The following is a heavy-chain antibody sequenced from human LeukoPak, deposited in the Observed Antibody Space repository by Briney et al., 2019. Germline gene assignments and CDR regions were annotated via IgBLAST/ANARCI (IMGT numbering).Heavy chain of an antibody. CDR2: ISAYNGNT. D-gene: IGHD4-17*01. V-gene: IGHV1-18*01. J-gene: IGHJ6*02. Sequence: GASVKVSCKASGYTFTSYGISWVRQAPGQGLEWMGWISAYNGNTNYAQKLQGRVTMTTDTSTSTAYMELRSLRSDDTAVYYCARDPEYDYGDYDYYYGMDVWGQGTTVTVSS. CDR1: GYTFTSYG. CDR3: ARDPEYDYGDYDYYYGMDV.